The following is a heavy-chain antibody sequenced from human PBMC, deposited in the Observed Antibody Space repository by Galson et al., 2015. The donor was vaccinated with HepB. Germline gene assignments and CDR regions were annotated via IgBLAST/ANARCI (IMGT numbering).Heavy chain of an antibody. J-gene: IGHJ4*02. D-gene: IGHD2-15*01. CDR3: AKDLAEDIVVVVAATGFDY. Sequence: SLRLSCAASGFTFSSYAMSWVRQAPGKGLEWVSAISGSGGSTYYADSVKGRFTISRDNSKNTLYLQMNSLRAEDTAVYYCAKDLAEDIVVVVAATGFDYWGQGTLVTVSS. CDR1: GFTFSSYA. V-gene: IGHV3-23*01. CDR2: ISGSGGST.